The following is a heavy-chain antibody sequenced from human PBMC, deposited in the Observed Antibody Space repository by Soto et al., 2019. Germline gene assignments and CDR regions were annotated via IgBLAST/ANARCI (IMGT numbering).Heavy chain of an antibody. CDR2: LSGSGGTT. J-gene: IGHJ4*02. Sequence: GSLRLSCTVSGVTFSNYAMNWVRQAPGKGLEWVSSLSGSGGTTYYADSVKGRFIISRDNSKNTLYLLMNSLRAEDTALYYCAKQRADYGSGADTFYFDSWGQGALVTVSS. CDR1: GVTFSNYA. CDR3: AKQRADYGSGADTFYFDS. V-gene: IGHV3-23*01. D-gene: IGHD3-10*01.